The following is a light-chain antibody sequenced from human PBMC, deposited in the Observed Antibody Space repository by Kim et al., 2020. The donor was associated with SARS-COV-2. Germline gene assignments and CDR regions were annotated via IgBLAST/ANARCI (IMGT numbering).Light chain of an antibody. CDR1: SSNIKNNY. Sequence: GQKVTISCSGSSSNIKNNYVSWYQHLPGTAPKLLIYDNDKRPSGIPDRFSGSKSDTSATLGITGLQTGDEADYYCATWDSSLSGGVFGGGTQLTVL. CDR2: DND. V-gene: IGLV1-51*01. CDR3: ATWDSSLSGGV. J-gene: IGLJ3*02.